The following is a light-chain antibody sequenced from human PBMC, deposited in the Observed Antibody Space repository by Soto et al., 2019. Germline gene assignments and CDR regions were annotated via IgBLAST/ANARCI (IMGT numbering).Light chain of an antibody. Sequence: SVLTQSPGTLSLTPGERATLSCRASQSVSSTYLTWYQQKPGQAPRLLIYGASSRATGIPDRFSGSGSGTDFTLTISRLEPEDFAVYYCQQYGSSPPTFGQGSMV. CDR2: GAS. V-gene: IGKV3-20*01. CDR1: QSVSSTY. J-gene: IGKJ1*01. CDR3: QQYGSSPPT.